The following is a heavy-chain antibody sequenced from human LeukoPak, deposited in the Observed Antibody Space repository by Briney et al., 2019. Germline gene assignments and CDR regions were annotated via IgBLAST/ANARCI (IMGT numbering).Heavy chain of an antibody. D-gene: IGHD5-24*01. V-gene: IGHV4-39*01. CDR2: IYYSGST. CDR1: GGSISSSSYY. J-gene: IGHJ4*02. Sequence: SETLSLICTVSGGSISSSSYYWGWIRQPPGKGLEWIGSIYYSGSTYYNPSLKSRVTISVDTSKNQSSLKLSSVTAADTAVYYCARHCGYKSPHCGDFDYWGQGTLVTVSS. CDR3: ARHCGYKSPHCGDFDY.